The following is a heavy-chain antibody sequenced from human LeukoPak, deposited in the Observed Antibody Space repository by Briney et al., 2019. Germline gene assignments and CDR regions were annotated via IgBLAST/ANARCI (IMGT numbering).Heavy chain of an antibody. Sequence: GGSLRLSCADSGFTFSSYAMSWVRQAPGKGLEWVSAISGSGGSTYYADSAKGRFTISRDNSKNTLYLQMNSLRAEDTAVYYCAKGGVYSSSFYPQNSPFFDYWGQGTLVTVSS. CDR1: GFTFSSYA. V-gene: IGHV3-23*01. CDR2: ISGSGGST. CDR3: AKGGVYSSSFYPQNSPFFDY. J-gene: IGHJ4*02. D-gene: IGHD6-6*01.